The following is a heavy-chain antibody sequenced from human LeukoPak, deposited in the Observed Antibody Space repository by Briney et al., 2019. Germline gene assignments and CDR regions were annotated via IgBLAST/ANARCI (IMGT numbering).Heavy chain of an antibody. V-gene: IGHV3-74*01. CDR2: INSDGSST. D-gene: IGHD2/OR15-2a*01. CDR1: GFTFGNYW. CDR3: ASTNRLDY. J-gene: IGHJ4*02. Sequence: GGSLRLSCAASGFTFGNYWMHWVPQAPGKGPVWVSRINSDGSSTSYADSVQGRFTISRDNAKNTLFLQMNSLRVEDTAVYYCASTNRLDYWGQGTLVTVSS.